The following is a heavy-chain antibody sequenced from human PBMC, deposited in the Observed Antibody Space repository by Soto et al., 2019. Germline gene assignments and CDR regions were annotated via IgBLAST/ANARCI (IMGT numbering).Heavy chain of an antibody. V-gene: IGHV3-11*01. CDR3: ARVYSSGWLYYYYMDV. D-gene: IGHD6-19*01. J-gene: IGHJ6*03. CDR1: GFTFSDYY. Sequence: GGSLRLSCAASGFTFSDYYMSWIRQAPGKGLEWVSYISSSGSTIYYADSVKGRFTISRDNAKNSLYLQMNSLRAEDTAVYYCARVYSSGWLYYYYMDVWGKGTTVTVSS. CDR2: ISSSGSTI.